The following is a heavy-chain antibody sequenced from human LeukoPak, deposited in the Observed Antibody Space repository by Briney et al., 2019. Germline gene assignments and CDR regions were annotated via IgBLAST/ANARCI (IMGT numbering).Heavy chain of an antibody. V-gene: IGHV4-4*09. J-gene: IGHJ3*02. D-gene: IGHD5-24*01. Sequence: PSETLSLTCSVSGTSITPYSWSWIRQPPGRGLEWIGYFYTSGNTHQNPSLKSRVTMSIDASRNQFSLRRSSMTAADTAVYYCARHRAEMATITDDTFDMWGQGTMVTVSS. CDR2: FYTSGNT. CDR3: ARHRAEMATITDDTFDM. CDR1: GTSITPYS.